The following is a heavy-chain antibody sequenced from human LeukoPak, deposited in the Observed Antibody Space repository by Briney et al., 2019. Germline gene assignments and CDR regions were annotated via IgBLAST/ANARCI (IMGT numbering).Heavy chain of an antibody. CDR3: ARATGGNDAFDI. V-gene: IGHV3-66*02. D-gene: IGHD4-17*01. J-gene: IGHJ3*02. CDR2: IYSGGSI. Sequence: GGSLRLSCTASGFTFTSYAMSWVRQAPGGGLEWVSVIYSGGSIYYAGSVKGRFTVSRDNSKNTVYLQMNRLRPEDTAVYYCARATGGNDAFDIWGQGTMVTVSS. CDR1: GFTFTSYA.